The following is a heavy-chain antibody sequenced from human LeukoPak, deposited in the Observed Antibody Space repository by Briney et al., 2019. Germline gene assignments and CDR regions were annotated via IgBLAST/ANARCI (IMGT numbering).Heavy chain of an antibody. V-gene: IGHV4-4*07. D-gene: IGHD3-10*01. CDR2: ISGSGTI. J-gene: IGHJ3*02. CDR1: GGSFSSYY. CDR3: AKSNGYGLVDI. Sequence: SETLSLTCTVSGGSFSSYYWSWIRQPPGKGLEWIGRISGSGTITYNPALQSRLSISIDTSKNQFSLKLMSVTAADTAVYYCAKSNGYGLVDIWGQGTMVTVSS.